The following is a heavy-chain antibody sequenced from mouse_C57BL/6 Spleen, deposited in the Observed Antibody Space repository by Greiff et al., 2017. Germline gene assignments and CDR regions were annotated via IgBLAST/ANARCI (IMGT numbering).Heavy chain of an antibody. D-gene: IGHD1-1*02. Sequence: EVKLMESGPELVKPGASVKISCKASGYSFTDYNMNWVKQSNGKSLEWIGVINPNYGTTSYNQKFKGKATLTVDQSSSTAYMQLNSLTSEDSAVYYCARGGGRGYYFDYWGQGTTLTGSS. CDR2: INPNYGTT. CDR1: GYSFTDYN. CDR3: ARGGGRGYYFDY. J-gene: IGHJ2*01. V-gene: IGHV1-39*01.